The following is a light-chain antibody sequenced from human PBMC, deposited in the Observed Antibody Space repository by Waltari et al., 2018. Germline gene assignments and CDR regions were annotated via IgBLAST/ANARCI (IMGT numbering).Light chain of an antibody. CDR1: SSDVGGYNY. Sequence: QSALTQPRSVSGSPGQSVTISCTGTSSDVGGYNYVSWYQQHPGKAPKLMIYDVSKRPSGVPDRFSGSKSGNTASLTISGLQAEDEADYYCCSYPGSYTYVFGTGTKVTVL. CDR3: CSYPGSYTYV. CDR2: DVS. V-gene: IGLV2-11*01. J-gene: IGLJ1*01.